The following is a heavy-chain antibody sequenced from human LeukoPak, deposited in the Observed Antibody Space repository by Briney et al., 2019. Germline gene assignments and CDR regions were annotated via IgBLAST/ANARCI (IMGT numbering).Heavy chain of an antibody. CDR2: INHSGST. Sequence: SETLSLTCAVYGGSFSGYYWSWIRQPPGKGLEWIGEINHSGSTNYNPSLKSRVTISVDTSKNQFSLKLSSVTAADTAGYYWAREPLISSGIAYWGQEPWSPSPQ. D-gene: IGHD6-19*01. V-gene: IGHV4-34*01. J-gene: IGHJ4*01. CDR3: AREPLISSGIAY. CDR1: GGSFSGYY.